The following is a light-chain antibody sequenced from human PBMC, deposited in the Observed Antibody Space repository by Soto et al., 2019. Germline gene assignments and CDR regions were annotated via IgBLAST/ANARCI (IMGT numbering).Light chain of an antibody. CDR2: DTS. Sequence: QAVVTQEPSLTVSPGGTVTLTCGSSTGTVTSGHYPYWFQQKPGQAPRALIYDTSNKHSWTPARFSGSLLGGKAALTLSGALPEDEVEYYCLLSYSGARLYVFGTGTKLTVL. CDR3: LLSYSGARLYV. J-gene: IGLJ1*01. V-gene: IGLV7-46*01. CDR1: TGTVTSGHY.